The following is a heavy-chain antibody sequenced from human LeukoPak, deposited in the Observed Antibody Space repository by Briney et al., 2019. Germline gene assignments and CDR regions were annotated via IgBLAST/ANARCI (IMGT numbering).Heavy chain of an antibody. D-gene: IGHD1-26*01. CDR1: GFTFSNYW. V-gene: IGHV3-7*01. J-gene: IGHJ4*02. CDR3: ARDPVEWELLLDY. Sequence: GGSLRLSCAASGFTFSNYWMGWVRQAPGKRLEWVANMNIDGSEKYYADSVKGRFCISRDNARNSVYLQMASLRVEDTAVYYCARDPVEWELLLDYWGQGTLVTVSS. CDR2: MNIDGSEK.